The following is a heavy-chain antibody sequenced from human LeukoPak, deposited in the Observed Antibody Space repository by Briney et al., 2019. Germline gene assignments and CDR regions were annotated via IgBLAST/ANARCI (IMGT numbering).Heavy chain of an antibody. V-gene: IGHV3-7*03. CDR3: ARDTYGGFDY. D-gene: IGHD4-23*01. J-gene: IGHJ4*02. CDR1: GFTFSGFW. Sequence: GGSLRLSCAVSGFTFSGFWMSWSRQAPGKGLEWVASINQDGSEKYYMDSMEGRFAISRDNVKTSLYLQINTLRAEDTAIFYCARDTYGGFDYWGQGILVTAFS. CDR2: INQDGSEK.